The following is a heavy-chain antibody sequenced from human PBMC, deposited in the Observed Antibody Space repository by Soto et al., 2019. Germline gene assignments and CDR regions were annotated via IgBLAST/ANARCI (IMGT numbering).Heavy chain of an antibody. CDR3: ARGNGDGYHWGWIDSWYFDL. CDR2: IYSGGST. V-gene: IGHV3-53*01. D-gene: IGHD5-12*01. Sequence: PWGALVVSCAASGFTVSTNYMNWVRQAPGKGLEWVSVIYSGGSTYYADSVKCRFTISRDNSKNTLYLQMNSLRAEDTAVYYCARGNGDGYHWGWIDSWYFDLWGRGTMVTVSS. CDR1: GFTVSTNY. J-gene: IGHJ2*01.